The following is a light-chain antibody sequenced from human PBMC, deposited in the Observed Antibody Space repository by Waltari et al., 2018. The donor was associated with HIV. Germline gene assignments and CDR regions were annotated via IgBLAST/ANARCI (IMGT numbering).Light chain of an antibody. V-gene: IGLV3-10*01. Sequence: SSALTQAPSVSVSPGQTARTPCSGPILPSKSPFWYQQKAGQAPVAVIYEGYKRPSGIPERFSGSRSGTTATLTITGAQVDDEGDYYCYSTDSSGKGVFGGGTKLTVV. J-gene: IGLJ3*02. CDR1: ILPSKS. CDR3: YSTDSSGKGV. CDR2: EGY.